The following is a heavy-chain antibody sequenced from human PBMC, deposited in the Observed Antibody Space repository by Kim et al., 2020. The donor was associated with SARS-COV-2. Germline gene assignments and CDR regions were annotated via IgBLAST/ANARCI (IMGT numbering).Heavy chain of an antibody. V-gene: IGHV4-34*01. D-gene: IGHD3-10*01. CDR3: ARERGYYYVSGSQKGPFD. Sequence: SETLSLTCAVYGGSFSGYYWSWIRQPPGKGLEWIGEINHSGSTNYNPSLKSRVTISVDTSKNQFSLKLSSVTAADTAVYYCARERGYYYVSGSQKGPFD. CDR1: GGSFSGYY. J-gene: IGHJ4*01. CDR2: INHSGST.